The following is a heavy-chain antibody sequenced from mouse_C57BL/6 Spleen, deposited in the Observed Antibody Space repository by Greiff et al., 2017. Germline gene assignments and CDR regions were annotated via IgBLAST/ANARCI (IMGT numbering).Heavy chain of an antibody. CDR3: ARSPSIIPGDY. CDR2: IYPGSGST. Sequence: QVQLQQPGAELVKPGASVKLSCKASGYTFTSYWITWVKQRPGQGLEWIGDIYPGSGSTNYNEKFKSKATLTVDTSSSTAYMQLSSLTSEDSAVYYCARSPSIIPGDYWGQGTTLTVSS. D-gene: IGHD1-2*01. J-gene: IGHJ2*01. CDR1: GYTFTSYW. V-gene: IGHV1-55*01.